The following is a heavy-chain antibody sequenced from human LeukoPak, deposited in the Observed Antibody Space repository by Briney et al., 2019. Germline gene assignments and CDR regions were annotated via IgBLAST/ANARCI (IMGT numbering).Heavy chain of an antibody. D-gene: IGHD3-22*01. CDR1: GFTVSSNY. CDR2: IYSGGST. V-gene: IGHV3-66*01. Sequence: GGSLRLSCAASGFTVSSNYMSWVRQAPGKGLEWVSVIYSGGSTYYADSVKGRFTISRDNSKNTLYLQMNSLRAEDTAVYYCAKDQDPVNYYDSSGFDYWGQGTLVTVSS. CDR3: AKDQDPVNYYDSSGFDY. J-gene: IGHJ4*02.